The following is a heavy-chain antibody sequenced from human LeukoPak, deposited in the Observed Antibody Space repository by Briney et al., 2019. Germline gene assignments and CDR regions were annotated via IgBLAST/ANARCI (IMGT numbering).Heavy chain of an antibody. Sequence: ASVKVSCKASGYTFTNNDINWGRQATGQGLEWMGWVIPDSGDTGYAPNFRGRVTMTTDTSINTAYMELTSLTSEDTAIYYCTRGRAAGDWGQGTLVTVSS. J-gene: IGHJ4*02. CDR2: VIPDSGDT. D-gene: IGHD6-19*01. V-gene: IGHV1-8*01. CDR3: TRGRAAGD. CDR1: GYTFTNND.